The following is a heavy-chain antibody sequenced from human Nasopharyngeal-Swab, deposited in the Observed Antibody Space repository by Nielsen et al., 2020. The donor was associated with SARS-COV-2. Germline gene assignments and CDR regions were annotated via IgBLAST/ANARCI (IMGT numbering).Heavy chain of an antibody. CDR3: ATGGDVNYFDY. V-gene: IGHV3-30*03. J-gene: IGHJ4*02. CDR2: ISYDGSDI. D-gene: IGHD3-10*01. Sequence: GEFLKISCAASGFTFSSYAMDWIRQAPGRGLEWVAIISYDGSDIFYADSVKGRFTISRDNSKSTLYLQMNSLRAEDTAVYFCATGGDVNYFDYWGQGTLVTVSS. CDR1: GFTFSSYA.